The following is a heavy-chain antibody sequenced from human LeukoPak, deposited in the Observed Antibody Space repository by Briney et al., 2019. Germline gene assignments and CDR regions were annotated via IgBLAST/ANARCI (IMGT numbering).Heavy chain of an antibody. CDR2: INHSGST. CDR3: ARAAGFVGY. J-gene: IGHJ4*02. V-gene: IGHV4-34*01. D-gene: IGHD2-21*01. Sequence: SKTLSLTCGVYGGSISGYYWSWIRQPPGKGLEWIGEINHSGSTNYNPSLKSRVTISVDTSKNQFSLKLSSVTAADTAVYYCARAAGFVGYWGQGTLVTVSS. CDR1: GGSISGYY.